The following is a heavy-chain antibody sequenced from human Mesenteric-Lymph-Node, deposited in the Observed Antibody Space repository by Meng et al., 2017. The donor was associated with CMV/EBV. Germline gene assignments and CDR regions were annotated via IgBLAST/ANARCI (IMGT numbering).Heavy chain of an antibody. CDR1: GFTFSSYS. J-gene: IGHJ4*02. CDR2: ISSSSSTI. V-gene: IGHV3-48*04. D-gene: IGHD3-10*01. CDR3: ARGRGSGSSDY. Sequence: GGSLRLSCAASGFTFSSYSMNWVRQAPGKGLEWVSYISSSSSTIYYADSVKGRFTISRDNAKNSLYLQMNSLSAEDTAVYYCARGRGSGSSDYWGQGTLVTVSS.